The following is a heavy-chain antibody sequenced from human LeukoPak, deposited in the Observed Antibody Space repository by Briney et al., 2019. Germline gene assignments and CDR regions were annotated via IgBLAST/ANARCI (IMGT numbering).Heavy chain of an antibody. D-gene: IGHD5-24*01. CDR1: GYTFTSYG. J-gene: IGHJ4*02. CDR3: AREQEGYIPFDY. Sequence: EASVKISCKASGYTFTSYGISWVRQAPGQGLEWMGRIIPILGIANYAQKFQGRVTITADKSTSTAYMELSSLRSEDTAVYYCAREQEGYIPFDYWGQGTLVTVSS. CDR2: IIPILGIA. V-gene: IGHV1-69*04.